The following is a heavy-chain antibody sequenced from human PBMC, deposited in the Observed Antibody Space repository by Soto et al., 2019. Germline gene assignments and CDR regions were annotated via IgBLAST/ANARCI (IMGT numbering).Heavy chain of an antibody. V-gene: IGHV4-28*01. CDR1: GYSISSSNW. Sequence: QVQLQESGPGLVKPSDTLSLTCAVSGYSISSSNWWGWIRQPPGKGLEWIGYIYYSGTTYYNPSLKRPVPLSVATSKTQFSLKLTSVTAVDTAVYYGARREIQGPIDYWGQGTLVTVSS. J-gene: IGHJ4*02. CDR3: ARREIQGPIDY. CDR2: IYYSGTT. D-gene: IGHD1-26*01.